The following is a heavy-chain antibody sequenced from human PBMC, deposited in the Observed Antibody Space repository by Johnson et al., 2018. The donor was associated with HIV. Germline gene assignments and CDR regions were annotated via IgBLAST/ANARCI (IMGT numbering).Heavy chain of an antibody. J-gene: IGHJ3*02. CDR2: IWYDGNNK. D-gene: IGHD6-6*01. Sequence: QVQLVESGGGVVQPGRSLRLSCAASGFTFSSYGMHWVRQAPGKGLEWVAVIWYDGNNKYYADSVKGRFTISRDNSKNTLYLQMNSLRAEDTAVYYCARDSGQQLADAFDIWGQGTMVTVSS. CDR3: ARDSGQQLADAFDI. V-gene: IGHV3-33*01. CDR1: GFTFSSYG.